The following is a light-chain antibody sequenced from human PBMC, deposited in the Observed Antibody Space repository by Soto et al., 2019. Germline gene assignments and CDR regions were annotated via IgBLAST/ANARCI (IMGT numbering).Light chain of an antibody. CDR3: QQRSNWL. CDR1: QTVSPY. V-gene: IGKV3-11*01. J-gene: IGKJ4*01. Sequence: ENVLTQSPATLSLSPGETATLSCRASQTVSPYLAWYQQKPGQAPRLLIYDVSNRATGIPARFRGSGSGTDVTLTIRSLEPEDFAAYYCQQRSNWLFGGGTKVEIK. CDR2: DVS.